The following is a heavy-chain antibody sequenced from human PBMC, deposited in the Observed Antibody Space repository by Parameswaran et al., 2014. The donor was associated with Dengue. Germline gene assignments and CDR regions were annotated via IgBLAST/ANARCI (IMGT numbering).Heavy chain of an antibody. CDR2: ISAYNGNT. CDR3: ARSRQSSGYYLYYYYMDV. Sequence: SWVRQAPGQGLEWMGWISAYNGNTNYAQKLQGRVTMTTDTSTSTAYMELRSLRSDDTAVYYCARSRQSSGYYLYYYYMDVWGKGTTVTVSS. V-gene: IGHV1-18*01. J-gene: IGHJ6*03. D-gene: IGHD3-22*01.